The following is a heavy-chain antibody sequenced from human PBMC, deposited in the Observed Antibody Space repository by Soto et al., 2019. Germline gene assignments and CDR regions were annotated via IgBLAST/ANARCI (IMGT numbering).Heavy chain of an antibody. V-gene: IGHV3-64*01. CDR3: ARAPGYSGYDDLDY. Sequence: EVQLVESGGGLVQPGGSLRLSCAASGYTFSTYAMHWVRQAPGKGLEYVSVINSNGGSTFYANSVKGRFTISRDNSKNTLYLQMGSLRVEDTGVYYCARAPGYSGYDDLDYWGQGTLVTVSS. CDR1: GYTFSTYA. D-gene: IGHD5-12*01. CDR2: INSNGGST. J-gene: IGHJ4*02.